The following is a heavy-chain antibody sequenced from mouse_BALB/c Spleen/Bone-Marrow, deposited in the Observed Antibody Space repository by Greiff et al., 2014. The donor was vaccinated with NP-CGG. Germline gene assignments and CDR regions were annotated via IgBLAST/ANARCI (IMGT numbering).Heavy chain of an antibody. Sequence: QVQLKESDAELVKPGASVKISCKASGYTFTDQSIHWVKQKPEQGLEWIGYISPGNGDIKYNEKFKGKATLTADKSSSTAYMQLNSLTSEDFAVYFCKRSRYGYWYFDVWGAGTTVTVSS. CDR2: ISPGNGDI. CDR3: KRSRYGYWYFDV. V-gene: IGHV1S53*02. J-gene: IGHJ1*01. CDR1: GYTFTDQS. D-gene: IGHD2-10*02.